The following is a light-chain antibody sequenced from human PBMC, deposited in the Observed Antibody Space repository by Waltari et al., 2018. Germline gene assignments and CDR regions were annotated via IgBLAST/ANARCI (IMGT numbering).Light chain of an antibody. CDR3: QQTNSFPLT. CDR2: GAS. CDR1: QGINRW. Sequence: DIQMTQSPSSVSASVGDRVTISCRASQGINRWLAWYQQKPGKAPKLLMYGASTLQSGVPSRFSASGAGTDFTLTISSLQPEDFATYYCQQTNSFPLTFGAGTKVEIK. J-gene: IGKJ4*01. V-gene: IGKV1-12*01.